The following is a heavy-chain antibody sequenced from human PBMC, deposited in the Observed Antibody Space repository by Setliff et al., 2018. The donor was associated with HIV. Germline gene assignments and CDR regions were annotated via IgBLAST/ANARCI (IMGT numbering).Heavy chain of an antibody. CDR3: ARDFTYDYDSSGPG. Sequence: ASVKVSCKTSGYTFTGYYIHWVRQVPGQGLEWMGRINPNTGGTDYAQKFQGRVTMTGDTSISTAYMELSRLRSDDTAVYYCARDFTYDYDSSGPGWGQGTPVTVSS. J-gene: IGHJ4*02. D-gene: IGHD3-22*01. V-gene: IGHV1-2*06. CDR1: GYTFTGYY. CDR2: INPNTGGT.